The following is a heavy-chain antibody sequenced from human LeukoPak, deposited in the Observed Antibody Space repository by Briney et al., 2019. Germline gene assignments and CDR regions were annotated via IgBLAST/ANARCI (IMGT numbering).Heavy chain of an antibody. CDR1: GFTFDDYG. CDR3: AREGYYYDSSGYYQRGLTFDI. V-gene: IGHV3-20*04. J-gene: IGHJ3*02. CDR2: INWNGGST. D-gene: IGHD3-22*01. Sequence: GGSLRLSCAASGFTFDDYGMSWVRQAPGKGLEWVSGINWNGGSTGYADSVKGRFTISRGNSKDTLYLQMNSLRAEDTAVYYCAREGYYYDSSGYYQRGLTFDIWGQGTMVTVSS.